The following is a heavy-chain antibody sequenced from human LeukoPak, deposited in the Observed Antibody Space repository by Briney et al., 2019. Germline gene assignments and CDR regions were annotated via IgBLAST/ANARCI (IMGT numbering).Heavy chain of an antibody. D-gene: IGHD3-3*01. Sequence: GGSLRLSCAASGFTFSSYWMHWVRQAPGKGLVWVSRINTDGSSTSYADSVKGRFTISRDNSKNTLYLQMNSLRAEDTAVYYCARSPIFGVVITHYYYMDVWGKGTTVTVSS. CDR2: INTDGSST. CDR3: ARSPIFGVVITHYYYMDV. CDR1: GFTFSSYW. J-gene: IGHJ6*03. V-gene: IGHV3-74*01.